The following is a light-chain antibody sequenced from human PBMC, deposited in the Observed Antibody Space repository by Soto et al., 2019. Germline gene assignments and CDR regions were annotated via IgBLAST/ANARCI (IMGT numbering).Light chain of an antibody. CDR1: QSVSSY. Sequence: EIGLTQSPATLSLSPGEKATLSCRARQSVSSYFAWYQKKPGQAPRLLIYDPSNRAIGIPARFSGSGSGTDFTLTITSLEPEDFAVYYCQQRGNWPLTFGQGTKV. CDR2: DPS. J-gene: IGKJ1*01. V-gene: IGKV3-11*01. CDR3: QQRGNWPLT.